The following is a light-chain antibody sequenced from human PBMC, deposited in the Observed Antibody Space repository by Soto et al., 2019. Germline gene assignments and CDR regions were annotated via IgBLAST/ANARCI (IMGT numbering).Light chain of an antibody. V-gene: IGKV3-11*01. CDR2: DAS. CDR3: QQRSNWPPIT. J-gene: IGKJ5*01. CDR1: QSVSSY. Sequence: EIVLTQSPDTLSLSPGERATLSCIASQSVSSYSAWYQQKPGQAPRLLIYDASNRATGIPARFSGSGSGTDFTLTISSLEPEDFAVYYCQQRSNWPPITFGQGTRLEIK.